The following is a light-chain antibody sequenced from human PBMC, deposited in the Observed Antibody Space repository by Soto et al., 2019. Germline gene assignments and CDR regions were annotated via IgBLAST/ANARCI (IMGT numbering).Light chain of an antibody. J-gene: IGLJ2*01. Sequence: QPVLTQPPSASGTPGQRVTISWSGSSSNIGSNYVYWYQQLPGTAPKLLIYRNNQRPSGVPDRFSGSKSGTSASLAISGLRSEDEADYYCSAWDDSLSVVVFGGGTKLTVL. CDR3: SAWDDSLSVVV. CDR2: RNN. CDR1: SSNIGSNY. V-gene: IGLV1-47*01.